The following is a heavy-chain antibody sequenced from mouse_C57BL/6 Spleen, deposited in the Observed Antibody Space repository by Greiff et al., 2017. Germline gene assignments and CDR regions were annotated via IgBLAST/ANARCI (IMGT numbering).Heavy chain of an antibody. V-gene: IGHV14-4*01. D-gene: IGHD1-1*01. CDR3: TTGGYYGSSYGDAMDY. Sequence: VQLQQSGAELVRPGASVKLSCTASGFNIKDDYMHWVKQRPEQGLEWIGWIDPENGDTEYASKFQGKATITADTSSNTAYLQLSSLTSEDTAVYYCTTGGYYGSSYGDAMDYWGQGTSVTVSS. J-gene: IGHJ4*01. CDR2: IDPENGDT. CDR1: GFNIKDDY.